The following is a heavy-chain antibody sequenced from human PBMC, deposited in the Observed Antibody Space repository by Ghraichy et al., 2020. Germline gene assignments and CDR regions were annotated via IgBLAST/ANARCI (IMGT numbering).Heavy chain of an antibody. D-gene: IGHD4-17*01. CDR2: ISSGGDKA. V-gene: IGHV3-64*01. J-gene: IGHJ4*02. CDR3: ARQGSYGEYDY. Sequence: GGSLSLSCAASGFTFTTYAMFWVRQAPGKGLEYVSGISSGGDKAYYANSVKGRFTISRDNSKSTMYLQMGSLRAEDMAVYYCARQGSYGEYDYWGQGTLVTVSS. CDR1: GFTFTTYA.